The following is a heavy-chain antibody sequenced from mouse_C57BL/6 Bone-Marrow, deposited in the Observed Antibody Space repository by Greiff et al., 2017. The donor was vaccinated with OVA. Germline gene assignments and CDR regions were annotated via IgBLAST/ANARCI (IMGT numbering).Heavy chain of an antibody. Sequence: VKLVESGAELVMPGASVKLSCKASGYTFTSYWMHWVKQRPGQGLEWIGEIDPSDSYTNYNQKFKGKSTLTVDKSSSTAYMQLSSLTSEDSAVYYCARWGGGTTVHFDYWGQGTTLTVSS. J-gene: IGHJ2*01. CDR2: IDPSDSYT. V-gene: IGHV1-69*01. CDR1: GYTFTSYW. CDR3: ARWGGGTTVHFDY. D-gene: IGHD1-1*01.